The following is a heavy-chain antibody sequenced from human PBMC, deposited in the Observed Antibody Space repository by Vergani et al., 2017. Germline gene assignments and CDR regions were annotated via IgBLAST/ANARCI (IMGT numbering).Heavy chain of an antibody. CDR1: GFTFTNCA. D-gene: IGHD5-12*01. CDR3: TKGSVYYHDSAGHGYDPYTGFDL. CDR2: ISGSGGFT. J-gene: IGHJ3*01. Sequence: EVQLLESGGNLVQPGGSLRLSCAASGFTFTNCAMTWVRQAPGEGLEWVSGISGSGGFTYYADSVKGRFTISRDNSKNTMFLQMNNLRAEDTAVYFCTKGSVYYHDSAGHGYDPYTGFDLWGQGTLVTVSS. V-gene: IGHV3-23*01.